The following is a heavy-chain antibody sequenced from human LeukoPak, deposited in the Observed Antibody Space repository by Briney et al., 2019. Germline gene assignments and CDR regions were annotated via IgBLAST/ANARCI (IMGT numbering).Heavy chain of an antibody. J-gene: IGHJ4*02. CDR3: ARDLMPAVAGTDY. D-gene: IGHD6-19*01. CDR1: GGTFSSYA. Sequence: ASVKVSCKASGGTFSSYAISWVRQAPGQGLEWMGRIIPTLGIANYAQKFQGRVTITADRSTSTAYMELSSLRSEDTAVYYCARDLMPAVAGTDYWGQGTLVTVSS. CDR2: IIPTLGIA. V-gene: IGHV1-69*04.